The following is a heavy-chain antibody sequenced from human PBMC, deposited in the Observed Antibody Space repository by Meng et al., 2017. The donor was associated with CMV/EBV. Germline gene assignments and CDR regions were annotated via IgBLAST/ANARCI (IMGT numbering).Heavy chain of an antibody. CDR2: ISSSSSTI. D-gene: IGHD3-10*01. CDR3: WRFGVSQGFDY. V-gene: IGHV3-48*04. CDR1: GFTFSSYG. J-gene: IGHJ4*02. Sequence: GESLKISCAASGFTFSSYGLHWVRQAPGKGLEWVSYISSSSSTIYYADSVKGRFTISRANAKNSLYLQMNSLRAEDTAVYYCWRFGVSQGFDYWGQGTLVTVSS.